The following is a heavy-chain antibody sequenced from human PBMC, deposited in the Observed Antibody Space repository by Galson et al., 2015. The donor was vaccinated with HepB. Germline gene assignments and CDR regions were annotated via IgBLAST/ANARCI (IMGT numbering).Heavy chain of an antibody. CDR3: ARTLYGGFDY. Sequence: QSGAEVKQSGESLRISCKSSGYNFNNYWISWVRQMPGEGLEWMGRIDPSGSSTNYSPSFQGHVTISADNSISTAYLQWSGLKTSDTAMYYCARTLYGGFDYWGQGTLVTVSS. D-gene: IGHD2/OR15-2a*01. V-gene: IGHV5-10-1*01. CDR2: IDPSGSST. J-gene: IGHJ4*02. CDR1: GYNFNNYW.